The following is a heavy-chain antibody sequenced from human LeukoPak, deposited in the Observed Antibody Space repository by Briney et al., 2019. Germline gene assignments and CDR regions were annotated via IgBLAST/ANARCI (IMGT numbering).Heavy chain of an antibody. CDR3: ARRRNCSGGSCYSAWFDP. Sequence: SETLSLTCTVSGGSISSYYWSWIRQPPGKGLEWIGYIYYSGSTNYSPSLKSRVTISVDTSKNQFSLKLSSVTAADTAVYYCARRRNCSGGSCYSAWFDPWGQGTLVTVSS. CDR1: GGSISSYY. CDR2: IYYSGST. J-gene: IGHJ5*02. V-gene: IGHV4-59*01. D-gene: IGHD2-15*01.